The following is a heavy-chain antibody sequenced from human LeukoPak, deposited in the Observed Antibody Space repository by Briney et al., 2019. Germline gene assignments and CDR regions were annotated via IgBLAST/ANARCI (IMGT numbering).Heavy chain of an antibody. CDR2: INNDGSST. J-gene: IGHJ4*02. D-gene: IGHD6-13*01. CDR3: ARGVYYFDY. V-gene: IGHV3-74*01. CDR1: GFTFSDYW. Sequence: GGSQRLSCAASGFTFSDYWMHWVRQAPGKGLVWVSLINNDGSSTTYAESVKGRFTISRDNAKNTLYLQMNSLRAEDTAVYYCARGVYYFDYWGQGTLVTVSS.